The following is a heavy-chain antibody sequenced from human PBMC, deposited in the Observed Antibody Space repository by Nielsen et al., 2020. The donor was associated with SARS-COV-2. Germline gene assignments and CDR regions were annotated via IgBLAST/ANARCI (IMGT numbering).Heavy chain of an antibody. J-gene: IGHJ6*02. D-gene: IGHD6-13*01. CDR2: ISSSSSTI. CDR3: ARDLNSSWLRSSYYYYGMDV. V-gene: IGHV3-48*02. Sequence: VRQAPGKGLGWVSYISSSSSTIYYADSVKGRFTISRDNAKNSLYLQMNSLRDEDTAVYYCARDLNSSWLRSSYYYYGMDVWGQGTTVTVSS.